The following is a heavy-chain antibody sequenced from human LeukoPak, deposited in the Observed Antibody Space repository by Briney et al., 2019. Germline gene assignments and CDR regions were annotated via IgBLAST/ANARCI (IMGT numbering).Heavy chain of an antibody. CDR2: IYYSGST. J-gene: IGHJ4*02. Sequence: TSETLSLTCTVSGGSISSSSYYWGWIRQPPGKGLEWIGSIYYSGSTYYNPSLKSRVTISVDTSKNQFSLKLSSVTAADTAVYYCARRRRIAVAGLGGYFDYWGQGTPVTVSS. CDR1: GGSISSSSYY. V-gene: IGHV4-39*01. D-gene: IGHD6-19*01. CDR3: ARRRRIAVAGLGGYFDY.